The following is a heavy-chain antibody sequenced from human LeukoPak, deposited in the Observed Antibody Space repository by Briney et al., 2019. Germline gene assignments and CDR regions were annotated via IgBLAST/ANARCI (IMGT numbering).Heavy chain of an antibody. V-gene: IGHV3-23*01. J-gene: IGHJ4*02. Sequence: PGGSLRLSCAASGFTFSSYAMSWVRQAPGKGLEWVASLSSSGGSTYYADSVKGRFTISRVNSKNTLYLQMNSLRAEDTAVYYCAQTYRSSFDSWGQGTLVTVSS. D-gene: IGHD6-6*01. CDR3: AQTYRSSFDS. CDR1: GFTFSSYA. CDR2: LSSSGGST.